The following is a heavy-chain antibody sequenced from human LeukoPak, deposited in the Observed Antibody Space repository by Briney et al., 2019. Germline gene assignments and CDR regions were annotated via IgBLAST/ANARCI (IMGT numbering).Heavy chain of an antibody. CDR2: IYYTGST. V-gene: IGHV4-59*01. J-gene: IGHJ4*02. CDR1: GGSISSYY. D-gene: IGHD6-13*01. CDR3: ARNLIPEQLVMNF. Sequence: SETLSLTCTVSGGSISSYYWSWIRQPPGKGLEWIGYIYYTGSTNYNPSLKSRVTMSVDTSKNQFSLNLKSVTPEDTAVYYCARNLIPEQLVMNFWGQGTLVTVSS.